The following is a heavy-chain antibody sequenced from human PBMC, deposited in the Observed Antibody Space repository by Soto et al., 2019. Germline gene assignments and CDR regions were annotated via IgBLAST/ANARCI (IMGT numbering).Heavy chain of an antibody. J-gene: IGHJ5*02. CDR3: ARGVNYDFWRGSGSWFDP. V-gene: IGHV4-34*01. CDR1: GGSFSGYY. CDR2: INHSGST. Sequence: QVQLQQWGAGLLKPSETLSLTCAVYGGSFSGYYWSWIRQPPGKGLEWIGEINHSGSTNYNPSLKSRGTIAVDTSKSQLSLKLSSVPAADTAVYYCARGVNYDFWRGSGSWFDPWGQGTLVTVSS. D-gene: IGHD3-3*01.